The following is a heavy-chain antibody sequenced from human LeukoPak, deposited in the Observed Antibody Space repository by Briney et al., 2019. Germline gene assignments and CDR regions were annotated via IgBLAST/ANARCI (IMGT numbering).Heavy chain of an antibody. J-gene: IGHJ4*02. CDR2: ISSSGSTI. CDR1: GFTFSDYY. V-gene: IGHV3-11*01. Sequence: PGGSLRLSCAASGFTFSDYYMSWIRQAPGKGLEWVSYISSSGSTIYYADSVKGRFTISRDNSKNTLYLQMNSLRAGDTAVYYCALRGYRSMYYFDYWGQGTLVTVSS. D-gene: IGHD5-18*01. CDR3: ALRGYRSMYYFDY.